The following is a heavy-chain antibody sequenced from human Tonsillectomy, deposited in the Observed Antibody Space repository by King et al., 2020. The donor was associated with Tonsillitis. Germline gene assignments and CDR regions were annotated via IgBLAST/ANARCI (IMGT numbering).Heavy chain of an antibody. Sequence: VQLQESGPGLLKPSQTLSLTCTVSGGSISSGTYYWSWIRQPAGKGLEWIGRIYTSGIINYNPSLKGRVTISVDTSKNQVSLQLTSVTAADTAVYFCARGNYDLLTCYYSFFVYWGQGTLVTVSS. CDR2: IYTSGII. V-gene: IGHV4-61*02. CDR1: GGSISSGTYY. J-gene: IGHJ4*02. D-gene: IGHD3-9*01. CDR3: ARGNYDLLTCYYSFFVY.